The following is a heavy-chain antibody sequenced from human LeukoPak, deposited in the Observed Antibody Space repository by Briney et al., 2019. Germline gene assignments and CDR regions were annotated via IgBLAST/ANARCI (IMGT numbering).Heavy chain of an antibody. Sequence: GGSLRLSCAASGFIFSSYGMSWVRQAPGKGLEWVSGINWNGGSTGYADSVKGRFTISRDNAKNSLYLQMNSLRAEDTALYYCARDKVVVIHDYWGQGTLVTVSS. CDR1: GFIFSSYG. CDR3: ARDKVVVIHDY. D-gene: IGHD2-21*01. J-gene: IGHJ4*02. V-gene: IGHV3-20*04. CDR2: INWNGGST.